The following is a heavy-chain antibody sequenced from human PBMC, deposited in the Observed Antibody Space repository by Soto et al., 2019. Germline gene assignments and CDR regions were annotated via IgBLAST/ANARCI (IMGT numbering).Heavy chain of an antibody. D-gene: IGHD2-15*01. CDR3: SDCSGGSCYSRY. Sequence: XGSLRLSCAASGFTFSSYGMHGVRQAPGKGLEWVAVISYDGSNKYYADSVKGRFTISRDNSKNTLYLQMNSLRAEDTAVYYCSDCSGGSCYSRYWGQGTLVTVSS. CDR2: ISYDGSNK. V-gene: IGHV3-30*03. J-gene: IGHJ4*02. CDR1: GFTFSSYG.